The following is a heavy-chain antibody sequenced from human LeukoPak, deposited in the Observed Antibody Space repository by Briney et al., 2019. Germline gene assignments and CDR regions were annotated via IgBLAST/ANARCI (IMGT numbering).Heavy chain of an antibody. Sequence: GGSLRLSCAASGFTFSSYSMNWVRQAPGKGLEWVSSISSSSSYIYYADSVKGRFTISRDSAKNSLYLQMNSLRAEDTAVYYCARDPPAIAAAGLFDYWGQGTLVTVSS. CDR2: ISSSSSYI. V-gene: IGHV3-21*01. D-gene: IGHD6-13*01. CDR1: GFTFSSYS. J-gene: IGHJ4*02. CDR3: ARDPPAIAAAGLFDY.